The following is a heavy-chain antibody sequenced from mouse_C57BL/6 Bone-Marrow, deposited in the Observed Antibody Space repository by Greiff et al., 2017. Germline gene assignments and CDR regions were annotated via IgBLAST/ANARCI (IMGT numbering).Heavy chain of an antibody. Sequence: EVQLQESEGGLVQPGSSMKLSCTASGFTFSDYYMAWVRQVPEKGLEWVANINYDGSSTYYLDSLKSRFIISRDNAKNILYLQMSRLKSEDTATYYSATHGDNDGYFDVWGTGTTLTVSS. CDR3: ATHGDNDGYFDV. D-gene: IGHD2-13*01. V-gene: IGHV5-16*01. CDR2: INYDGSST. CDR1: GFTFSDYY. J-gene: IGHJ1*03.